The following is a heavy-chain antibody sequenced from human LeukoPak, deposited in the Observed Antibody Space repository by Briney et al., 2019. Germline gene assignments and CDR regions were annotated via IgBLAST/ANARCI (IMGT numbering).Heavy chain of an antibody. CDR1: GFTFDDYG. V-gene: IGHV3-20*04. CDR2: INWNGGST. D-gene: IGHD6-19*01. CDR3: AREYSSGWSRGSYFDY. J-gene: IGHJ4*02. Sequence: GGSLRLSCAASGFTFDDYGMSWVRQAPGKGLEWVSGINWNGGSTGYADSVKGRFTISRDNAKNSLYLQVNSLRAEDTALYYCAREYSSGWSRGSYFDYWGQGTLVTVSS.